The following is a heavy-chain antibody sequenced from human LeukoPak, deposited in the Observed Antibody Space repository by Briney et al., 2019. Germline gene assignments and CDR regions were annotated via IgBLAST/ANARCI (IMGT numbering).Heavy chain of an antibody. J-gene: IGHJ4*02. V-gene: IGHV1-18*01. CDR1: GYTFTSYS. Sequence: ASVKVSCKASGYTFTSYSITWVRQASGQGLEWMGWISAYNGNTNYAQKFQDRVTMTTDTSTSTAYMELRSLRSDDTAVYYCARDMRRFCGADCFPDYWGQGTLVTVSS. CDR2: ISAYNGNT. CDR3: ARDMRRFCGADCFPDY. D-gene: IGHD2-21*02.